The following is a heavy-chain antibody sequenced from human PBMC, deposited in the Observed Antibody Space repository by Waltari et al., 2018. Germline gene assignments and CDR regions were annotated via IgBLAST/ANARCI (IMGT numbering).Heavy chain of an antibody. CDR3: ARRRAAPPYYFDY. CDR2: IYQSGST. J-gene: IGHJ4*02. V-gene: IGHV4-38-2*01. D-gene: IGHD6-6*01. CDR1: GYSISSGYY. Sequence: QVQLQESGPGLVKPSETLSLTCAVSGYSISSGYYWGWIRQPPGKGLEWIGSIYQSGSTYYNPSLKSRVTISVDTSKNQFSLKLSSVTAADTAVYYCARRRAAPPYYFDYWGQGTLVTVSS.